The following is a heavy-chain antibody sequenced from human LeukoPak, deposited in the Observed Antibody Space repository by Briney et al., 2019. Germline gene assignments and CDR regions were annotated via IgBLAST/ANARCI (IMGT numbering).Heavy chain of an antibody. D-gene: IGHD2-2*01. CDR2: MYTSGST. Sequence: GSLRLSCAASGFTFSSYEMNWVRQAPGKGLEWVGRMYTSGSTNYNPSLKSRVTISVDTSKNQFSLKLSSVTAADTAVYYCARDREHIVLLPGAKRKTWYFDYWGQGTLVTVSS. CDR1: GFTFSSYE. V-gene: IGHV4-4*08. CDR3: ARDREHIVLLPGAKRKTWYFDY. J-gene: IGHJ4*02.